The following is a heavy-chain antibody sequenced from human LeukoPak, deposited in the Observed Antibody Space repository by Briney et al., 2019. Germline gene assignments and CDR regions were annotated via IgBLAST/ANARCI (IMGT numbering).Heavy chain of an antibody. Sequence: GGSLRLSCAASGFTFSSYEMNWVRQAPGKGLEWVPYISSSGSTIYYADSVKGRFTISGDNSKNTLYLEMNSLRAEDTAVYYCAKDIGSYYDYWGQGILVTVSS. J-gene: IGHJ4*02. CDR1: GFTFSSYE. V-gene: IGHV3-48*03. D-gene: IGHD3-10*01. CDR2: ISSSGSTI. CDR3: AKDIGSYYDY.